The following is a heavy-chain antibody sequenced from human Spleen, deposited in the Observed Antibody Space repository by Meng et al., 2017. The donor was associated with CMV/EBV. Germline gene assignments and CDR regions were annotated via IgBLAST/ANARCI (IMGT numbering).Heavy chain of an antibody. CDR2: INSDGSST. CDR3: AREGYDFWSGYYPGGWDYYGMDV. D-gene: IGHD3-3*01. V-gene: IGHV3-74*01. CDR1: GFTFSSYW. J-gene: IGHJ6*02. Sequence: GESLKISCAASGFTFSSYWMHWVRQAPGKGLVWVSRINSDGSSTSYADSVKGRFTISRDNAKNTLYLQMNSLRAEDTAVYYCAREGYDFWSGYYPGGWDYYGMDVWGQGTPVTVSS.